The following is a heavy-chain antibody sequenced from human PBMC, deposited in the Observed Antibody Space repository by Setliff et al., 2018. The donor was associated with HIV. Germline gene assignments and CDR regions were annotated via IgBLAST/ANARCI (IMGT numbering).Heavy chain of an antibody. D-gene: IGHD3-22*01. CDR2: IIPVFGTT. Sequence: GASVKVSCKASGGTFSSYAISWVRQAPGQGLDWMGGIIPVFGTTNYAQKFQGRVTITADESTSTAYMELSSLRSEDTALYYCARGGVYYYDSSGWSMDYWGQGTLVTVSS. J-gene: IGHJ4*02. V-gene: IGHV1-69*13. CDR1: GGTFSSYA. CDR3: ARGGVYYYDSSGWSMDY.